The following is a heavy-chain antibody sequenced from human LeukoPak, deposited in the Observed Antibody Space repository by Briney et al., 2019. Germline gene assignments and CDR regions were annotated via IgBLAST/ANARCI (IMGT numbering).Heavy chain of an antibody. D-gene: IGHD3-22*01. CDR1: GYTFTSYG. CDR3: ARAPSYYYDSSGYFYPRANPAENPHYFQH. V-gene: IGHV1-18*01. J-gene: IGHJ1*01. CDR2: ISAYNGNT. Sequence: ASVTVSCKASGYTFTSYGISWVRQAPGQGLEWMGWISAYNGNTNYAQKLQGRVTMTTDTSTSTAYMELRSLRSDDTAVYYCARAPSYYYDSSGYFYPRANPAENPHYFQHWGQGTLVTVSS.